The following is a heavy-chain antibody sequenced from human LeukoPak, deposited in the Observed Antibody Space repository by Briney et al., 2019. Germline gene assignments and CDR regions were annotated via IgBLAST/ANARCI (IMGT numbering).Heavy chain of an antibody. D-gene: IGHD1-26*01. J-gene: IGHJ4*02. V-gene: IGHV1-2*02. CDR3: SRVLAGSYSIDY. CDR1: RYTFTGDY. Sequence: ASVKVSCKASRYTFTGDYMYWVRQAPGHGLEWVGWINPNSGGTNFAQKFQGRVTMTRDTSISTAYMELSRLRSDDTAVYCCSRVLAGSYSIDYWGQGTLVTVSS. CDR2: INPNSGGT.